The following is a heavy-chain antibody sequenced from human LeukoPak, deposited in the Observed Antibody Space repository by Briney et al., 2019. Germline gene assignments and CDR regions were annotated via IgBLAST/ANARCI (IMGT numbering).Heavy chain of an antibody. CDR3: ARGTGWFGELKNWFDP. D-gene: IGHD3-10*01. CDR1: GGSISSYY. CDR2: IYYSGST. J-gene: IGHJ5*02. V-gene: IGHV4-59*01. Sequence: PSETLSLTCTVSGGSISSYYWSWIRQPPGKGLEWIGYIYYSGSTNYNPSLKSRITISVGTSKNQFSLKLSSVTAADTAVYYCARGTGWFGELKNWFDPWGQGTLVTVSS.